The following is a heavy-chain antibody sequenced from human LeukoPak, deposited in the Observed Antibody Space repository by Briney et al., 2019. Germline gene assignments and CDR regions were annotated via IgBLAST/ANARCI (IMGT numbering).Heavy chain of an antibody. J-gene: IGHJ4*02. D-gene: IGHD6-13*01. CDR2: ISSSSSYI. CDR3: ASYSSLDY. Sequence: PGGSLRLSCAASGFTFSSYSMNWVRQAPGKGLEWVSSISSSSSYIYYADSVKGRFTISRDNSKNTLYLQMNSLRAEDTAVYYCASYSSLDYWGQGTLVTVSS. CDR1: GFTFSSYS. V-gene: IGHV3-21*04.